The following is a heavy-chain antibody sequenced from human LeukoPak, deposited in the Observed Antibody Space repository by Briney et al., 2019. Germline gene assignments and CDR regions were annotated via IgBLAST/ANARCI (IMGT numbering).Heavy chain of an antibody. CDR1: GYTLTELS. Sequence: VASVKVSCKVSGYTLTELSMHWVRQAPGKGLEWMGGFDPEDGETIYAQKFQGRVTMAEDTSTDTAYMELGSLRSEGTAVYYWATDPGEIVPAAKGPRGDYCYGMDVWGQGTTVTVSS. CDR2: FDPEDGET. D-gene: IGHD2-2*01. CDR3: ATDPGEIVPAAKGPRGDYCYGMDV. V-gene: IGHV1-24*01. J-gene: IGHJ6*02.